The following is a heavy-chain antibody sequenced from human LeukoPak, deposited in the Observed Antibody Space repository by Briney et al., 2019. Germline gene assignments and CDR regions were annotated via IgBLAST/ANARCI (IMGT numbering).Heavy chain of an antibody. Sequence: SETLSLTCAVYGGSFSGYYWSWIRQPPGKGLEWIGEINHSGSTNYNPSLKSRVTISVDTSKNQFSLKLSSVTAADTAVYYCARGRYSSGWYYWYFDLWGRGTLVTVSS. CDR3: ARGRYSSGWYYWYFDL. CDR2: INHSGST. J-gene: IGHJ2*01. V-gene: IGHV4-34*01. D-gene: IGHD6-19*01. CDR1: GGSFSGYY.